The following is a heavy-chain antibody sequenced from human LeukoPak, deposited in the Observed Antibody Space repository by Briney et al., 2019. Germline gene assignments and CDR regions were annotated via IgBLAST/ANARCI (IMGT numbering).Heavy chain of an antibody. V-gene: IGHV3-13*01. Sequence: GSLRLSCAASGFTLSNHDMHWVRQANGKGLEWVSGIGVPGDTFYPDSVKGRFTISRENAKNSLYLQMHSLRAGDTAVYYCARSPAAGTIELDYWGQGTLVTVSS. CDR1: GFTLSNHD. CDR3: ARSPAAGTIELDY. D-gene: IGHD6-13*01. CDR2: IGVPGDT. J-gene: IGHJ4*02.